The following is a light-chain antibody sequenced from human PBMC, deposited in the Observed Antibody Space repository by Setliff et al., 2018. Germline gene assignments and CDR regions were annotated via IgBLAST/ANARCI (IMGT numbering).Light chain of an antibody. CDR1: SSDVGGYNY. CDR2: EVS. V-gene: IGLV2-8*01. Sequence: QPPSASGSPGQSVTISCTGTSSDVGGYNYVSWYQQHPGKAPKLMIYEVSKRPSGVPDRFSGSKSGNTASLTVSGLQAEDEADYYCSSYTGSNSHVFGTGTKVTVL. CDR3: SSYTGSNSHV. J-gene: IGLJ1*01.